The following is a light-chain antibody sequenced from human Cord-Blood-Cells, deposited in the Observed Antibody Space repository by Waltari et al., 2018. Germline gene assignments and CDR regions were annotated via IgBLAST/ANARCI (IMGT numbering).Light chain of an antibody. CDR1: SSDVGGYNY. J-gene: IGLJ2*01. CDR3: SSYTSSSTLGV. V-gene: IGLV2-14*01. CDR2: EVS. Sequence: QSALTQPASVSGSPGQSITISCTGTSSDVGGYNYASWYQQQPGKAPKLMIYEVSNRPSGVSNRFSGSKSGNTASLTISGLQAEDEADYYCSSYTSSSTLGVFGGGTKLTVL.